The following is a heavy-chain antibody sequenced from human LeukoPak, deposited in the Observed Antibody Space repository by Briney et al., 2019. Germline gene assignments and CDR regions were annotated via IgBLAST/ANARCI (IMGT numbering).Heavy chain of an antibody. CDR3: ARGKGDFDS. Sequence: SETLSLTCTVSGDSFTNYFWSWIRQPPGKGLEWIGSIYYTGSTNYNPSLQSRVTISLDTPKNHFSLNLNSVTAADTAVYYCARGKGDFDSWGQGTLVTVSS. CDR1: GDSFTNYF. J-gene: IGHJ4*02. CDR2: IYYTGST. D-gene: IGHD3-16*01. V-gene: IGHV4-59*01.